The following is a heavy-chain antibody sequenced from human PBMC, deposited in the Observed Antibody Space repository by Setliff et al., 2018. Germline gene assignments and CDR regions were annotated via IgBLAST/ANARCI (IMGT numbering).Heavy chain of an antibody. CDR2: INGGNGNT. CDR1: GYTFTSYA. Sequence: WASVKVSCKASGYTFTSYALHWLRQAPGQRLEWMAYINGGNGNTHYSQKFRGRVTVTRDTSASTVFMELSTLSSEDTAVYYCAREVYGILTGYSYWYFDLWGRGTLVTVSS. D-gene: IGHD3-9*01. J-gene: IGHJ2*01. CDR3: AREVYGILTGYSYWYFDL. V-gene: IGHV1-3*01.